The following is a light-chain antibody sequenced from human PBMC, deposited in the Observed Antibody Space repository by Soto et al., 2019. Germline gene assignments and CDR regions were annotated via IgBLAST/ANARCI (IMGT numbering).Light chain of an antibody. J-gene: IGKJ3*01. CDR1: QGISNY. CDR2: AAS. V-gene: IGKV1-27*01. CDR3: QRYIRALP. Sequence: DIQMTQSPSSLSASVGDRVTITCRASQGISNYLAWYQQKPGKVPKLLIYAASTLQSGVPSRFSGSGSGTDFALSISSLQPEDVSSYYCQRYIRALPFGPGTKEDIK.